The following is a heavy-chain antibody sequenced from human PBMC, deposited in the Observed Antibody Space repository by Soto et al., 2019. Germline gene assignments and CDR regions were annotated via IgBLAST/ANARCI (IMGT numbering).Heavy chain of an antibody. J-gene: IGHJ6*02. D-gene: IGHD4-4*01. V-gene: IGHV3-30*03. Sequence: GGSLRLSCAASGFIFTSYGMHWVRQAPGKGLEWMALILHDGSAEYYADSVKGRFTISRDNSKNTLYLQMNSLTAEDTAVYYCARSRDGYSFYFYYGMDGWGQGTTVTVSS. CDR3: ARSRDGYSFYFYYGMDG. CDR2: ILHDGSAE. CDR1: GFIFTSYG.